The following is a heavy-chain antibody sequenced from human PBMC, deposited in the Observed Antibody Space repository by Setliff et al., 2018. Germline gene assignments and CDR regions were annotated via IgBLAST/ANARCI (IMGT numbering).Heavy chain of an antibody. J-gene: IGHJ4*01. CDR1: GFTFSSYW. Sequence: PGGSLRLSCAAPGFTFSSYWMRWVRQAPGKGLEWVAGVIQGGSGVYADSVKGRSTISRDNSRNTFFLQMNNLRAEDTATYYCAKDRVNDGYWDFDSWGQGIVVTVSS. D-gene: IGHD1-1*01. CDR2: VIQGGSG. V-gene: IGHV3-23*03. CDR3: AKDRVNDGYWDFDS.